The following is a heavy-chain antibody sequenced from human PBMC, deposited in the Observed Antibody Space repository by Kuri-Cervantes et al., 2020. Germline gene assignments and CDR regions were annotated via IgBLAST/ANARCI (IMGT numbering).Heavy chain of an antibody. D-gene: IGHD3-10*01. V-gene: IGHV1-8*01. CDR3: ARVGTMRSGSYYYLSPY. J-gene: IGHJ4*02. CDR1: GYTLTSYD. CDR2: MNPNSGNT. Sequence: ASVKVSCKASGYTLTSYDINWVRQATGQGLEWMGWMNPNSGNTGYAQKFQGRVTMTRNTSISTAYMELSSLRSEDTAVYYCARVGTMRSGSYYYLSPYWGQGTPVTVSS.